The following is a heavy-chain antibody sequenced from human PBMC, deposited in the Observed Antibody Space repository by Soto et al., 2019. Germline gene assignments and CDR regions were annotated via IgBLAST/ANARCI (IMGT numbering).Heavy chain of an antibody. Sequence: SQTPSHTCAICGDSVSSNTATWNWIRQSPSRGLEWLGRTYYQSKWYTDSAISVKSRIVINPDTSKNQISLQLKSVTPEDAAVYYCERARGIVATGQGLDCWGQGTLVTVSS. D-gene: IGHD6-13*01. V-gene: IGHV6-1*01. J-gene: IGHJ4*02. CDR3: ERARGIVATGQGLDC. CDR2: TYYQSKWYT. CDR1: GDSVSSNTAT.